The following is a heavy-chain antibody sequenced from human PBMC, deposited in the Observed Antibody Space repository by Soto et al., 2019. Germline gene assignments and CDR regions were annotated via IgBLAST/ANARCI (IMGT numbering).Heavy chain of an antibody. CDR2: IYYSGST. Sequence: SETLSLTCTVSGGSISSYYWSWIRQPPGKGLEWIGYIYYSGSTNYNPSLTSRVTISVDTSKNQFSLKLSSVTAADTAVYYCARAFEANDYWGQGTLVTVSS. V-gene: IGHV4-59*01. CDR3: ARAFEANDY. D-gene: IGHD3-3*02. CDR1: GGSISSYY. J-gene: IGHJ4*02.